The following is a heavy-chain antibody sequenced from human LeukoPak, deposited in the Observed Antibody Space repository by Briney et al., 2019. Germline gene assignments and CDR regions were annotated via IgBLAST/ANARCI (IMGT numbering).Heavy chain of an antibody. CDR3: ARHMRGYSYGPFDS. D-gene: IGHD5-18*01. Sequence: SETLSLTCTVSGGSISSHYWSWIRQPPGKGLEWIGFVYYSGSTNYNPSLKSRVTISVDTSKSQFSLELSSVSAADTAVYYCARHMRGYSYGPFDSWGQGTLVTVSS. CDR2: VYYSGST. J-gene: IGHJ4*02. V-gene: IGHV4-59*08. CDR1: GGSISSHY.